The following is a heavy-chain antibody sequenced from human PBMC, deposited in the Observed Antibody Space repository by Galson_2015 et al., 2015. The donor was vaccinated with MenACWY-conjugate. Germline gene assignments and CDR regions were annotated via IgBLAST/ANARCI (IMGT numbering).Heavy chain of an antibody. CDR1: GFTFNNYA. Sequence: SLRLSCAASGFTFNNYAMNWLRQAPGKELEWLSVISDRGTYTAYADSVKGRFAISRDNAKTSLYLQMNSLGAEDTAVYYCARGPRYGAFDIWGQGTMVTVSS. CDR3: ARGPRYGAFDI. J-gene: IGHJ3*02. CDR2: ISDRGTYT. D-gene: IGHD4-17*01. V-gene: IGHV3-21*04.